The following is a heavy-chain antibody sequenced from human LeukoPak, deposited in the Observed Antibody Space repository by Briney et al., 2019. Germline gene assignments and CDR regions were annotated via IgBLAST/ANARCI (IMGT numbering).Heavy chain of an antibody. CDR2: IEHRGNT. D-gene: IGHD6-6*01. Sequence: PSETLSLTCVVNGESFSNDYWTWIRQSPGKGLEWIGEIEHRGNTNYNPSLKSRVTISVDTSKNEFSLKLKSMTAADTAVFYCARGRGFAARRGFDFWGQGTLVTVSS. CDR3: ARGRGFAARRGFDF. CDR1: GESFSNDY. J-gene: IGHJ4*02. V-gene: IGHV4-34*01.